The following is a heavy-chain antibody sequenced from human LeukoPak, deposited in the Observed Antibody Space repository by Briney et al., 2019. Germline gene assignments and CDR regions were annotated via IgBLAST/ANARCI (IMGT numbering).Heavy chain of an antibody. Sequence: GGSLRLSCAASGFTLDDYGMSWVRQAPGKGLEWVSGINWNGGSTGYADSVKGRFTISRDNAKNSLYLQMNSLRAEDTALYYCARAADRLRDYYYYMDVWGKGTTVTVSS. CDR3: ARAADRLRDYYYYMDV. CDR1: GFTLDDYG. J-gene: IGHJ6*03. V-gene: IGHV3-20*04. CDR2: INWNGGST.